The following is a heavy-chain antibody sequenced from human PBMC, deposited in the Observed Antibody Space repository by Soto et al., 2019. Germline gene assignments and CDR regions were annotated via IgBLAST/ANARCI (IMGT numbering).Heavy chain of an antibody. CDR3: ARLQPITMVRGVIIPTAFDP. D-gene: IGHD3-10*01. CDR1: GGSISSSSYY. V-gene: IGHV4-39*01. Sequence: PSETLSLTCTVSGGSISSSSYYWGWIRQPPGKGLEWIGSIYYSGSTYYNPSLKSRVTISVDTSKNQISLKLSSVTAADTAVYYCARLQPITMVRGVIIPTAFDPWGQGTLVTVSS. J-gene: IGHJ5*02. CDR2: IYYSGST.